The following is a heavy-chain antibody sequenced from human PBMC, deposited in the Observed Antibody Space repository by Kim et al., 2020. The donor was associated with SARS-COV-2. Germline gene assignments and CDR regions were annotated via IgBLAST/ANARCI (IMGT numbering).Heavy chain of an antibody. J-gene: IGHJ4*02. V-gene: IGHV1-46*01. Sequence: STIYTQKFQGRVTMTRDTSTSSVYMELSSLRSEDTAVYYCARDGPAVTPNYWGQGTLVTVSS. D-gene: IGHD2-21*02. CDR3: ARDGPAVTPNY. CDR2: ST.